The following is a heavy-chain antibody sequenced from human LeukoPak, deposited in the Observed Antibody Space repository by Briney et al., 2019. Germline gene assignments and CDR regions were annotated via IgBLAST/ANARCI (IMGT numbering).Heavy chain of an antibody. CDR1: GYTFTGYY. Sequence: ASVKVSCKASGYTFTGYYMHWVRQAPGQGLEWMGWINPNSGGTNYAQKFQGRVTMTRDTSISTAYMELSRLRSDDTAVYYCARRAVAGTGLDYWGQGTLVTVSS. V-gene: IGHV1-2*02. CDR2: INPNSGGT. CDR3: ARRAVAGTGLDY. J-gene: IGHJ4*02. D-gene: IGHD6-19*01.